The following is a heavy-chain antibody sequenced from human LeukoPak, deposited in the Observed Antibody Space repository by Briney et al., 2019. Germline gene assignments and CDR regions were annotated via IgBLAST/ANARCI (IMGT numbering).Heavy chain of an antibody. Sequence: PSETLSLTCTVSGGSISSYYWSWIRQPPGKGLEWIGYIYSSGSTNYNPSLKSRVTISVDTSKNQFSLKPTSVTAADTAVYYCARAYYYGSGSYGLDYWGQGTLVTVSS. V-gene: IGHV4-59*01. J-gene: IGHJ4*02. CDR3: ARAYYYGSGSYGLDY. CDR2: IYSSGST. CDR1: GGSISSYY. D-gene: IGHD3-10*01.